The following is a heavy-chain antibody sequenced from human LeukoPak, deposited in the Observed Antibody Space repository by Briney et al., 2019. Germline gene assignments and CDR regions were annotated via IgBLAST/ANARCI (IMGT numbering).Heavy chain of an antibody. D-gene: IGHD5-18*01. CDR3: ARSETAMGQNFDY. CDR2: ISYDGSNK. V-gene: IGHV3-30-3*01. CDR1: GFTFSSYA. Sequence: PGGSLRLSCAASGFTFSSYAMPWVRQAPAKGLEWVAGISYDGSNKYYADSVNGRFTISRHNSKNPLYLQINSLRAEDTAVYYCARSETAMGQNFDYWGQGTLVTVSS. J-gene: IGHJ4*02.